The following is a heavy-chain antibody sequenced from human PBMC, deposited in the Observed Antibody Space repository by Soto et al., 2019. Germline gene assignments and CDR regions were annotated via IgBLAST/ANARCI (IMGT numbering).Heavy chain of an antibody. CDR1: GYTFTGYY. CDR2: INPNSGGP. Sequence: ASVKVSCMASGYTFTGYYMHWVRQAPGQGLAWMGWINPNSGGPNYAQKLQGWVTMTRATSISTAYMVVSRLRSDDTAVYYCARGDIVVYCSSTSCSTGHYYYGMDVWGQGTTVTVSS. J-gene: IGHJ6*02. CDR3: ARGDIVVYCSSTSCSTGHYYYGMDV. V-gene: IGHV1-2*04. D-gene: IGHD2-2*01.